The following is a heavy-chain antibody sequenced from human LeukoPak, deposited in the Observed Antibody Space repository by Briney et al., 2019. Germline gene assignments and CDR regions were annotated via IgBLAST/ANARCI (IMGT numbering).Heavy chain of an antibody. J-gene: IGHJ4*02. CDR1: GGSISSSSYY. D-gene: IGHD2/OR15-2a*01. V-gene: IGHV4-39*07. CDR3: ARDVRSYGLDY. CDR2: IYYSGST. Sequence: SETLSLTCTVSGGSISSSSYYWGWIRQPPGKGLEWIGSIYYSGSTYYNPSLKSRVTISVDTSKNQFSLKLSSVTAADTAVYYCARDVRSYGLDYWGQGTLVTVSS.